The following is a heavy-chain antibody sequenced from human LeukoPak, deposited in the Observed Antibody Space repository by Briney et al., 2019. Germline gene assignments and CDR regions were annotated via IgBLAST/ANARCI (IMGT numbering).Heavy chain of an antibody. CDR3: ARSDQAGITMVRGASLGWFDP. V-gene: IGHV5-51*01. CDR2: IYPGDSDT. CDR1: GYRFTSYW. D-gene: IGHD3-10*01. Sequence: GESLKISCKGSGYRFTSYWIGWVRQMPGKGLEWMEIIYPGDSDTRYSPSFQGQVTISADKSISTAYLQWSSLKASDTAMYYCARSDQAGITMVRGASLGWFDPWGQGTLVTVSS. J-gene: IGHJ5*02.